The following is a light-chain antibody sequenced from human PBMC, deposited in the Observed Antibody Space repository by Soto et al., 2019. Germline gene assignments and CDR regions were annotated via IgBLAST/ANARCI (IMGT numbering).Light chain of an antibody. V-gene: IGLV1-44*01. J-gene: IGLJ1*01. CDR2: SNN. CDR1: SSNIGSSNINWSSHIGGNT. Sequence: QSVLTQPPSASGTPGQRVTISCSGSSSNIGSSNINWSSHIGGNTVNWYQQLPGTAPKLLIYSNNQRPSGVPDRFSGSKSGTSASLAISGLQSEDEADYYCAAWDDSLNGYVFGTGTKLTVL. CDR3: AAWDDSLNGYV.